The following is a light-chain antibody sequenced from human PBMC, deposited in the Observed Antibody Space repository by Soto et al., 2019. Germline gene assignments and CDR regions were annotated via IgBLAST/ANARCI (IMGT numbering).Light chain of an antibody. CDR2: KAS. V-gene: IGKV1-5*03. Sequence: DIQMTQSPSTLAGSVGDRVTITCRANQTISSWLAWFQQKTGKAPKLLIYKASTLKSGVPSRFSVSGSETVLTRTISILQPDDFSTYYWKPHKSNSGLFGQGTKV. CDR1: QTISSW. CDR3: KPHKSNSGL. J-gene: IGKJ1*01.